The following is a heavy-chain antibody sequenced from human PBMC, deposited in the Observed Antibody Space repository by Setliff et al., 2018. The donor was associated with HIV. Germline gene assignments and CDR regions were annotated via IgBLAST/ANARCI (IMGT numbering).Heavy chain of an antibody. CDR3: ASRVYYYDSNNFLREEGFDP. Sequence: PSETLSLTCAVYGGSFSGYYWSWIRQPPGKGREWIGSIFYSGSTYYNPSLKSRVTISIDTSKNQFSLNLTSVTAADTAVYYCASRVYYYDSNNFLREEGFDPWGQGTLVTVSS. J-gene: IGHJ5*02. CDR1: GGSFSGYY. CDR2: IFYSGST. V-gene: IGHV4-34*12. D-gene: IGHD3-22*01.